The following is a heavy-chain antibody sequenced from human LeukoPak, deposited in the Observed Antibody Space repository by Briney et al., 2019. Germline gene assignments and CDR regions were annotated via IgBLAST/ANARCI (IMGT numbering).Heavy chain of an antibody. CDR1: GGSISSSSYY. CDR2: IYYSGST. Sequence: PSETLSLTCTVSGGSISSSSYYWGWIRQPPGKGLEWIGSIYYSGSTYYNPSLKSRVTISVDTSKNQFSLKLSSVTAADTAVYYCARGGPGGVDYWGQGTLVTVSS. CDR3: ARGGPGGVDY. D-gene: IGHD1-26*01. J-gene: IGHJ4*02. V-gene: IGHV4-39*01.